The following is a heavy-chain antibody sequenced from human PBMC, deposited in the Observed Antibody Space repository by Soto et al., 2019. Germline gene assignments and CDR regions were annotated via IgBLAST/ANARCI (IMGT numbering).Heavy chain of an antibody. CDR1: GGSFSGYY. J-gene: IGHJ6*02. D-gene: IGHD2-15*01. Sequence: SETLSLTCAVYGGSFSGYYWSWIRQPPGKGLEWIGEINHSGSTNYNPSLKSRVTISVDTSKNQFSLKLSSVTAADTAVYYCGRGLGCSGGSCYKVYYYYYGMDVWGQGTTVTVSS. V-gene: IGHV4-34*01. CDR3: GRGLGCSGGSCYKVYYYYYGMDV. CDR2: INHSGST.